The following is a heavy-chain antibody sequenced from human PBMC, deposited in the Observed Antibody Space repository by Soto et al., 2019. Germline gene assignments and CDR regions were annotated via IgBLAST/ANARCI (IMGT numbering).Heavy chain of an antibody. D-gene: IGHD5-12*01. Sequence: QVQLVQSGAEVKKPGSSVKVSCKASGGTFSSYAISWVRQAPGQGLEWMGGIIPIFGTANYAQKFQGRVTSAADECTSTAYLALSSRSSEDPAVYYCAREVISGYAYVGWFDPWGQGTLVTVSS. CDR1: GGTFSSYA. CDR2: IIPIFGTA. V-gene: IGHV1-69*12. J-gene: IGHJ5*02. CDR3: AREVISGYAYVGWFDP.